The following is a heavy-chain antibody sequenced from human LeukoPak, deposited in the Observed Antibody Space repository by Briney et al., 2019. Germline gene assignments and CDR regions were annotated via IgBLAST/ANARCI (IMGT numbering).Heavy chain of an antibody. Sequence: SETLSLTCTVSGGSISSSSYYWGWIRQPPGKGLEWIGSIFYSGITYYSPSLRSRVSISVDASKNQFSLKLSSVTAADTAVYYCARLAVTFDYWGQGTLPTVSS. D-gene: IGHD2-21*02. CDR1: GGSISSSSYY. CDR2: IFYSGIT. J-gene: IGHJ4*02. CDR3: ARLAVTFDY. V-gene: IGHV4-39*01.